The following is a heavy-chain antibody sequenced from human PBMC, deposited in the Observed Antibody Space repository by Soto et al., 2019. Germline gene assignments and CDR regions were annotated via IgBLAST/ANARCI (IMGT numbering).Heavy chain of an antibody. V-gene: IGHV1-46*01. J-gene: IGHJ6*02. Sequence: ASVKVSCKASGYTFTSYYMHWVRQAPGQGLEWMGIINPSGGSTSYAQKFQGRVTMTRDTSTSTVYMELSSLRSEDTAVYYCARDREGIQLRTEAHYYYGMDVWGQGTTVTVSS. CDR3: ARDREGIQLRTEAHYYYGMDV. CDR1: GYTFTSYY. CDR2: INPSGGST. D-gene: IGHD5-18*01.